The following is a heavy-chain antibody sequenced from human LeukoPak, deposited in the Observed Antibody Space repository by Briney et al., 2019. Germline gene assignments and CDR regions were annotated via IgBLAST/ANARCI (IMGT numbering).Heavy chain of an antibody. CDR1: GGSLSSYY. Sequence: PSETLSLICTVSGGSLSSYYWSWVRQPPGKGLEWIGYIYYSGSTNYNPSLKSRVTISVDTSKNQFSLKLSSVTAADTAVYYCARDLVIFDWLSHAFDIWGQGTMVTVSS. CDR2: IYYSGST. V-gene: IGHV4-59*01. CDR3: ARDLVIFDWLSHAFDI. D-gene: IGHD3-9*01. J-gene: IGHJ3*02.